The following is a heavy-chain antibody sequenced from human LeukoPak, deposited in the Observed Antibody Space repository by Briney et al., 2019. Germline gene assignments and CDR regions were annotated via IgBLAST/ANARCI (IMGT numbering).Heavy chain of an antibody. CDR3: AKDGGDIVVVPAAPDPYYYYYYMDV. J-gene: IGHJ6*03. CDR2: IRYDGSNK. D-gene: IGHD2-2*01. Sequence: GGSLRLSCAASGFAFSSYEMNWVRQAPGKGLEWVAFIRYDGSNKYYADSVKGRFTISRDNSKNTLYLQMNSLRAEDTAVYYCAKDGGDIVVVPAAPDPYYYYYYMDVWCKGTTVTVSS. CDR1: GFAFSSYE. V-gene: IGHV3-30*02.